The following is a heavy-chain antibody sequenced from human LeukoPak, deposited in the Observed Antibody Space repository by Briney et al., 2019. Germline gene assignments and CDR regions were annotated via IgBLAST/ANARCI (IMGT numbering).Heavy chain of an antibody. CDR2: IKQDGSEK. CDR1: GFTFRSHC. CDR3: ARVRIAVAVSAFDI. J-gene: IGHJ3*02. V-gene: IGHV3-7*01. D-gene: IGHD6-19*01. Sequence: GGSLRLSCEASGFTFRSHCRSWVRQAAGKGLDWVANIKQDGSEKYSVDSVKGRFTISRDNAKNSLYLQMSILRAADTAVYSCARVRIAVAVSAFDIWGQGTMVTVSS.